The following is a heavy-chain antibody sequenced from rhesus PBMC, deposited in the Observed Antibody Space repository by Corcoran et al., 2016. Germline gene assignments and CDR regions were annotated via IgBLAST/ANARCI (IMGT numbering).Heavy chain of an antibody. CDR3: TRKYHLFDY. J-gene: IGHJ4*01. V-gene: IGHV1S9*01. CDR1: GYTLPSQY. CDR2: INPNNGNT. Sequence: QVQLVQSGAEVKKPGASVKLSCKASGYTLPSQYINWGRQAPGKVLEWVGWINPNNGNTGYAQKFQGRVTMTRDTSTSTAYMELSSLRSEDTAVYYCTRKYHLFDYWGQGVLVTVSS. D-gene: IGHD1-38*01.